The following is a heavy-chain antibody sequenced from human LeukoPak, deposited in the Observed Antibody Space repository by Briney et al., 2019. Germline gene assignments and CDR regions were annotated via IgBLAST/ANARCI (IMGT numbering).Heavy chain of an antibody. CDR2: IYHSGST. D-gene: IGHD7-27*01. Sequence: SGTLSLTCAVSGGSISSSNWWSWVRQPPGKGLEWIGEIYHSGSTNYNPSHKSRVTISVDKSKNQFSLKLSSVTAADTAVYYCARSGDNWGCLDSFDYWGQGTLVTVSS. V-gene: IGHV4-4*02. CDR3: ARSGDNWGCLDSFDY. CDR1: GGSISSSNW. J-gene: IGHJ4*02.